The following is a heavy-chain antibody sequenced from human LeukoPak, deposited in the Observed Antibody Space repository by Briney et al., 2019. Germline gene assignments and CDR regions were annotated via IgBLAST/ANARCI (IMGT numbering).Heavy chain of an antibody. Sequence: GGSLRLSCAASGSTFSSYEMNWVRQAPGKGLEWVSYISSSGSTIYYADSVKGRFTISRDNAKNSLYLQMNSPRAEDTAVYYCARGSTYYYDSSGHYDYWGQGTLVTVSS. J-gene: IGHJ4*02. CDR2: ISSSGSTI. CDR1: GSTFSSYE. D-gene: IGHD3-22*01. V-gene: IGHV3-48*03. CDR3: ARGSTYYYDSSGHYDY.